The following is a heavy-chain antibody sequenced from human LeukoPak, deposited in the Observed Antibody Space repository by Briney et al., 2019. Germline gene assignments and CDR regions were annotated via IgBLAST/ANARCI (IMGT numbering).Heavy chain of an antibody. CDR2: ISGSGGST. V-gene: IGHV3-23*01. D-gene: IGHD2/OR15-2a*01. Sequence: GSLRLSCAASGFTFSSYGMSWVRQAPGKGLEWVSAISGSGGSTYYADSVKGRFTISRDDAKNSLYLQLNSLRAEDTAVYYCARDTFDAFDIWGQGTVVTVSS. J-gene: IGHJ3*02. CDR1: GFTFSSYG. CDR3: ARDTFDAFDI.